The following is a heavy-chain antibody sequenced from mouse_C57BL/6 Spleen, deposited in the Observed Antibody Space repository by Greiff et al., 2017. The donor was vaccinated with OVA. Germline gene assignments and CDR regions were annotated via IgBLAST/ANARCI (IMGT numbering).Heavy chain of an antibody. D-gene: IGHD1-1*01. V-gene: IGHV2-2*01. CDR3: ARDYYGSSYYAMDY. CDR1: GFSFTSYG. J-gene: IGHJ4*01. CDR2: IWSGGST. Sequence: VKLMESGPGLVQPSQSLSITCTVSGFSFTSYGVHWVRQSPGKGLEWLGVIWSGGSTDYNAAFISRLSISKDNSKSQVFFKMNSLQADDTAIYYCARDYYGSSYYAMDYWGQGTSVTVSS.